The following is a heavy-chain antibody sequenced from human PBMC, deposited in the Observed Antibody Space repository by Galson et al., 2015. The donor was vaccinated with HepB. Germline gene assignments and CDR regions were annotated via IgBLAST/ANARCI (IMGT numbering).Heavy chain of an antibody. J-gene: IGHJ4*02. D-gene: IGHD2-21*01. V-gene: IGHV3-23*01. CDR3: AKRLAYYFDF. Sequence: SLRLSCAASGLTFSGYAMSWIRQAPGKGLEWVSLITNGGGSAYYADSVKGRFTISRDDSKYTLYLQMNSLGAEDTALYYCAKRLAYYFDFWGQGTLVTVSS. CDR2: ITNGGGSA. CDR1: GLTFSGYA.